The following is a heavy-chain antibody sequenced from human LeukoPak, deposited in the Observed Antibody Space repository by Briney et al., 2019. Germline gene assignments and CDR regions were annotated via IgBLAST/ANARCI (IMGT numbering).Heavy chain of an antibody. D-gene: IGHD5-12*01. V-gene: IGHV3-7*01. CDR2: INQDGSEE. J-gene: IGHJ4*02. CDR1: GFTFSHYW. Sequence: GSLRLSCAASGFTFSHYWMTWVRQAPGKGLEWVAQINQDGSEEYYMDSVKARFTISRDNAKNSVFLQMNSLRAEDTAVYYCVRDGGVSGYDLLDYWGQGTLVTVSS. CDR3: VRDGGVSGYDLLDY.